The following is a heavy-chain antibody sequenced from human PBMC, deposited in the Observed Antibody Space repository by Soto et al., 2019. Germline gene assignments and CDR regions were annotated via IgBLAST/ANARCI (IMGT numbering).Heavy chain of an antibody. CDR3: AKVKGIAAGWGMDV. J-gene: IGHJ6*02. D-gene: IGHD6-13*01. CDR1: GFTFSSFA. CDR2: MSYDGRNK. V-gene: IGHV3-30*04. Sequence: PGGSLRLSCVASGFTFSSFAMHWVRQAPGKGLGWVAVMSYDGRNKNYADSVKGRVTISRDNSKNTLYLQMNSLRAEDTAVYYCAKVKGIAAGWGMDVWGQGTAVTVSS.